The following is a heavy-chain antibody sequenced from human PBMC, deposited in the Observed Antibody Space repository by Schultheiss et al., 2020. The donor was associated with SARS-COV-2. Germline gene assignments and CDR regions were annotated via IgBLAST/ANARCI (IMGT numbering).Heavy chain of an antibody. CDR2: ISGSFSDTI. CDR3: ARLERTYDFWPYYYYGMDV. CDR1: GFPFSDYY. V-gene: IGHV3-11*01. Sequence: GGSLRLSCVASGFPFSDYYMSWVRQAPGMRPEWISYISGSFSDTIYYADSVKGRFTISRDNAKNSLYLQMNSLRSEDTAVYYCARLERTYDFWPYYYYGMDVWGQGTTVTVSS. D-gene: IGHD3-3*01. J-gene: IGHJ6*02.